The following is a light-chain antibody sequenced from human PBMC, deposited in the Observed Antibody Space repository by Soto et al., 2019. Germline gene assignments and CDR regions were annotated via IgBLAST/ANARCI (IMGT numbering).Light chain of an antibody. CDR3: SSYTSSSHVI. Sequence: QSALTQPASVSGSPGQSIIISCTGTSNDVGGYNYVSWFQQHPGKAPTILIYDVSNRPSGVSNRFSGSKSGNTASLTISGLQAEDEADYYCSSYTSSSHVIFGGGTKLTVL. J-gene: IGLJ2*01. CDR1: SNDVGGYNY. CDR2: DVS. V-gene: IGLV2-14*01.